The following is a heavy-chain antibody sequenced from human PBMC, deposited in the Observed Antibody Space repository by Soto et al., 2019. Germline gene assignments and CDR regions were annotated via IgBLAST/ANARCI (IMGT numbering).Heavy chain of an antibody. V-gene: IGHV4-30-4*01. Sequence: KPSETLSLTCTFSVGSIISGDYYWSWIRQPPGKGLEWIGYIYCSGSTYYNPSLKSRVTISVDTSKNQFSLKLSSVTAADTAVYYCARGGVITDYYYYGMDVWGQGTTVTVSS. CDR2: IYCSGST. J-gene: IGHJ6*02. CDR3: ARGGVITDYYYYGMDV. CDR1: VGSIISGDYY. D-gene: IGHD3-10*01.